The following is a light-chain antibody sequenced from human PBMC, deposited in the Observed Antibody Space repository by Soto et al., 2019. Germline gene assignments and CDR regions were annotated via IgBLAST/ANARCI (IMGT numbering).Light chain of an antibody. CDR3: GTWDSSLSAGV. J-gene: IGLJ3*02. V-gene: IGLV1-51*01. CDR2: DNN. CDR1: SSNIGDNS. Sequence: QSVLTQPPSVSAAPGQQVTISCSGSSSNIGDNSVSWYQQLPGTAPKLLIYDNNERPSGIPDRFSCSKSGTSATLGITGLQTGDEADYYCGTWDSSLSAGVFGGGTQLTVL.